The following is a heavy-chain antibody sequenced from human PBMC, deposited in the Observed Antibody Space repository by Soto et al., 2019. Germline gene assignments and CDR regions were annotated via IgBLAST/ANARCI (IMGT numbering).Heavy chain of an antibody. J-gene: IGHJ6*02. CDR3: ASPYYDFWSGYSYYYGMDV. Sequence: GGSLRLSCAASGFTFSSYEMNWVRQAPGKGLEWVSYISSSGSTIYYADSVKGRFTISRDNAKNSLYLQMNSLRAEDTAVYYCASPYYDFWSGYSYYYGMDVWGQGTTVTVSS. CDR1: GFTFSSYE. D-gene: IGHD3-3*01. CDR2: ISSSGSTI. V-gene: IGHV3-48*03.